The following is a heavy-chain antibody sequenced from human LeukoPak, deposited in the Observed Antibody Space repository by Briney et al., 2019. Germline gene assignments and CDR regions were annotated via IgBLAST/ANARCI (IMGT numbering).Heavy chain of an antibody. CDR2: ISGSGGST. J-gene: IGHJ5*02. V-gene: IGHV3-23*01. CDR3: ARGVYDILTDGNWFDP. Sequence: GGSLRLSCAASGFTFSSYAMSWVRQAPGKGLEWVSAISGSGGSTYYADSVKGRFTISRDNSKNTLYLQMNSLRAEDTAVYYCARGVYDILTDGNWFDPWGQGTLSPSPQ. D-gene: IGHD3-9*01. CDR1: GFTFSSYA.